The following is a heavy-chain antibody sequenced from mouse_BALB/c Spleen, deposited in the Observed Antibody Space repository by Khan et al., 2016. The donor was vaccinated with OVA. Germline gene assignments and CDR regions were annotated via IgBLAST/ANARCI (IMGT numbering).Heavy chain of an antibody. V-gene: IGHV3-2*02. D-gene: IGHD1-2*01. CDR1: GYSITSGYG. CDR2: ISYSGST. J-gene: IGHJ2*01. Sequence: VQLKESGPGLVKPSQSLSLTCTVTGYSITSGYGWNWIRQFPGNKLEWMGYISYSGSTNYNPSPKSRISITRDTSKNQFFLQLNSVTTEDTATXYCARTARIKYWGQGTTLTVSS. CDR3: ARTARIKY.